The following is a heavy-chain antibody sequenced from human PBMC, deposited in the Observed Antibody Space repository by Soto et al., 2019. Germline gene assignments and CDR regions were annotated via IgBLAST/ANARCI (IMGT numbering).Heavy chain of an antibody. V-gene: IGHV3-30*18. CDR3: AKAENYYGMDV. J-gene: IGHJ6*02. CDR2: ISYDGSNK. Sequence: QVQLVESGGGVVQPGRSLRLSCAASGFTFSSYGMHWVRQAPGKGLEWVAVISYDGSNKYYADSVKGRFTISRDNSKNTLYLQMNSLRAEDTAVYYCAKAENYYGMDVWGQGTTVTVSS. CDR1: GFTFSSYG.